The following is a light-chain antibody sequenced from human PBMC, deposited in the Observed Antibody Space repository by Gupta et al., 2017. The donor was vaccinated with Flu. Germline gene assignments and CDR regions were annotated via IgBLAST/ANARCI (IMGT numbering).Light chain of an antibody. J-gene: IGKJ2*01. Sequence: DRVTITCRASQSISAWLAWYQQKPGKAPKLLIYQASILESGVPSRFSGSGSGTEFTLTISCLQPDDFATYYCQQYNSYSGYTFGQGTKLEIK. CDR2: QAS. V-gene: IGKV1-5*03. CDR3: QQYNSYSGYT. CDR1: QSISAW.